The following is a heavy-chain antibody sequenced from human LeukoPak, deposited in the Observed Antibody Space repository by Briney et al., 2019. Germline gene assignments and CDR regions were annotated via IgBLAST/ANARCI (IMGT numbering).Heavy chain of an antibody. J-gene: IGHJ4*02. CDR1: GFTFGDYA. V-gene: IGHV3-49*03. Sequence: GGSLRLSCTASGFTFGDYAMGWFRQAPGKGLEWVGFIRSKAYGGTTEYAASVKGRFTISRDDSKSIAYLQMNSLKTEDTAVYCCTRGIDYWGQGTLVTVSS. CDR3: TRGIDY. CDR2: IRSKAYGGTT.